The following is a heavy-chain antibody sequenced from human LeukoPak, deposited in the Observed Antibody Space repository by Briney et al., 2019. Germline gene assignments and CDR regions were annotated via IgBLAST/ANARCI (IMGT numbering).Heavy chain of an antibody. CDR2: IIPIFGTA. J-gene: IGHJ4*02. V-gene: IGHV1-69*05. D-gene: IGHD2-2*01. CDR3: ARDLKSWVKRAQLLYY. CDR1: GYTFTGYY. Sequence: SVKVSYKASGYTFTGYYMHWVRQAPGQGLEGMGGIIPIFGTANYAQKFQGRVTITTDESTSTAYMELSSLRSEDTAVYYCARDLKSWVKRAQLLYYWGQGTLVTVSS.